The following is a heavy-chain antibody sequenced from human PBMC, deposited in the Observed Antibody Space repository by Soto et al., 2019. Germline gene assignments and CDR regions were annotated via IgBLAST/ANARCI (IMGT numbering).Heavy chain of an antibody. Sequence: PSETLSLTCTVSGGSISSYYWSWIRQPPGKGLEWIGYIYYSGSTNYNPSLKSRVTISVDTSKNQFSLKLSSVTPAATAVFYCARAGGRAAAGIDSNWFDPRAQRTPGSVSS. D-gene: IGHD6-13*01. CDR2: IYYSGST. CDR1: GGSISSYY. CDR3: ARAGGRAAAGIDSNWFDP. V-gene: IGHV4-59*12. J-gene: IGHJ5*02.